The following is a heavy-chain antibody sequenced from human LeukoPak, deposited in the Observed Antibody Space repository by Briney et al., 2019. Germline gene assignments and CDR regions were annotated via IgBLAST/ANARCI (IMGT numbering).Heavy chain of an antibody. J-gene: IGHJ4*02. D-gene: IGHD2-2*01. Sequence: SETLSLTCTVSGGSISGFYWSWIRQPPGKGLEWIGDIHTSGSTNYNPSLKSRVTISVYTSKNQFSLKLSSVTAADTAVYYCARHYQVYYFDYWGQGTLVTVSS. V-gene: IGHV4-4*09. CDR1: GGSISGFY. CDR3: ARHYQVYYFDY. CDR2: IHTSGST.